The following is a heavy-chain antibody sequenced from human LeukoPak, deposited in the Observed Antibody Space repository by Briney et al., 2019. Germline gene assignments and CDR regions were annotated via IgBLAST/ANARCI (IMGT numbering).Heavy chain of an antibody. V-gene: IGHV1-69*02. CDR1: GGTFSSYT. J-gene: IGHJ3*02. CDR2: IIPILGIA. CDR3: ARGPVVPAALSPDAFDI. Sequence: SVKVSCKASGGTFSSYTISWVPQAPGQGLEWMGRIIPILGIANYAQKFQGRVTITADKSTSTAYMELSSLRSEDTAVYYCARGPVVPAALSPDAFDIWGQGTMVTVSS. D-gene: IGHD2-2*01.